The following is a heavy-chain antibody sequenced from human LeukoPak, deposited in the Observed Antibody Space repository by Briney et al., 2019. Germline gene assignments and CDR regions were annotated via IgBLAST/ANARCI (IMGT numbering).Heavy chain of an antibody. CDR2: IYSGGST. D-gene: IGHD6-19*01. V-gene: IGHV3-53*01. Sequence: GGSLRLSCAASGFTVSSNYMSWVRQAPGKGLEWVPVIYSGGSTYYADSVKGRFTISRDNSKNTLYLQMNSLRAEDTAVYYCARGRAAVAGYFDYWGQGTLVTVSS. J-gene: IGHJ4*02. CDR1: GFTVSSNY. CDR3: ARGRAAVAGYFDY.